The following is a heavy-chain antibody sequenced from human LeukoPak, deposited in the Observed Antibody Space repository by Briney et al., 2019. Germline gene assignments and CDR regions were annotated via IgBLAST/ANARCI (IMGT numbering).Heavy chain of an antibody. CDR2: IYYSGST. Sequence: PSETLSLTCTVSGGSISGSSYYWSWIRQHPGKGLEWIGYIYYSGSTYYNPSLKSRVTISVDTSKNQFSLKLSSVTAADTAMYYCARGGMTYYFDYWGQGTLVAVSS. V-gene: IGHV4-31*03. D-gene: IGHD1-1*01. CDR3: ARGGMTYYFDY. CDR1: GGSISGSSYY. J-gene: IGHJ4*02.